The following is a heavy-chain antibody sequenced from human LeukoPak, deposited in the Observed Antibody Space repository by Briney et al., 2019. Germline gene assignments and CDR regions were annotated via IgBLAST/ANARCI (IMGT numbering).Heavy chain of an antibody. Sequence: GASVKVSCKASGYTFTGYYMHWVRQAPGQGLEWMGWINPNSGGTNYAQKFQGWVTMTRDTSISTAYMELSRLRSDDTAVYYCAREGPTGGYGFDYWGQGTLVTVSS. V-gene: IGHV1-2*04. CDR3: AREGPTGGYGFDY. CDR1: GYTFTGYY. D-gene: IGHD5-12*01. J-gene: IGHJ4*02. CDR2: INPNSGGT.